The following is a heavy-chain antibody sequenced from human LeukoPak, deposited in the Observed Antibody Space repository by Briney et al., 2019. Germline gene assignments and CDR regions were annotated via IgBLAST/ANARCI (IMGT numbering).Heavy chain of an antibody. CDR1: GYSFTSYW. J-gene: IGHJ3*02. V-gene: IGHV5-51*01. D-gene: IGHD3-22*01. CDR3: ARGGRVVVIDDAFDI. Sequence: GESLKISCKGSGYSFTSYWIGWLRQMPGRGLEWMGIIYPGDSDTRYSPSFQGQVTISADKSISTAYLQWSSLKASDTAMYYCARGGRVVVIDDAFDIWGQGTMVTVSS. CDR2: IYPGDSDT.